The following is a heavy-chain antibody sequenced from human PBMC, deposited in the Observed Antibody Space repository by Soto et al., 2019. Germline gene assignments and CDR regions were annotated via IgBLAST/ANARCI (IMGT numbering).Heavy chain of an antibody. D-gene: IGHD3-3*01. V-gene: IGHV4-34*01. CDR3: ASWNYDFWSGYYTGIQSKYYFDY. J-gene: IGHJ4*02. CDR2: INHSGST. Sequence: PSETLSLTCAVYGGSFSGYYWSWIRQPPGKGLEWIGEINHSGSTNYNPSLKSRVTISVDTSKNQFSLKLSSVTAADTAVYYCASWNYDFWSGYYTGIQSKYYFDYWGQGTLVTVSS. CDR1: GGSFSGYY.